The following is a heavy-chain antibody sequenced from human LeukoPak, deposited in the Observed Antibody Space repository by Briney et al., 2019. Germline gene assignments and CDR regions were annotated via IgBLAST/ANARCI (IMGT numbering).Heavy chain of an antibody. CDR2: INPNSGGT. J-gene: IGHJ4*02. D-gene: IGHD3-22*01. CDR3: ARGYYDSSGYCLFDY. V-gene: IGHV1-2*04. Sequence: ASVKVSCKASGYTFTGYYMHWVRQAPGQGLEWMGWINPNSGGTNYAQKFQGWVTMTSDTSISTAYMELSRLRSDDTAVYYCARGYYDSSGYCLFDYWGQGTLVTVSS. CDR1: GYTFTGYY.